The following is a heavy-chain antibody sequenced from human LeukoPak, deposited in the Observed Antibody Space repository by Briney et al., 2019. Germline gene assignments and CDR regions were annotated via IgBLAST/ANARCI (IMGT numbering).Heavy chain of an antibody. CDR2: ISAYNGNT. V-gene: IGHV1-18*01. J-gene: IGHJ4*02. Sequence: ASVKVSCKASGYTFTSYGISWVRQAPGQGLEWMGWISAYNGNTNYAQKLQGRVTMTTDTSTSTAYMELRSLRSDDTAMYYCARDPVLMVYAIIGEDFDYWGQGTLVTVSS. CDR3: ARDPVLMVYAIIGEDFDY. CDR1: GYTFTSYG. D-gene: IGHD2-8*01.